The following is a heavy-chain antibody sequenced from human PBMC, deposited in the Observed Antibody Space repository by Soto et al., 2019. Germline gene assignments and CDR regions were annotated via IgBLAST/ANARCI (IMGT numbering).Heavy chain of an antibody. J-gene: IGHJ5*02. CDR3: ARGAYSYGYWWFNP. CDR1: GGSVSSGSYY. Sequence: SETLSLTCTVSGGSVSSGSYYWSWIRQPPGKGLEWIGYIYYSGSTNYNPSLKSRVTISADTSKNQFSLKLSSVTAADTAVYYCARGAYSYGYWWFNPWGQGALVTVSS. CDR2: IYYSGST. V-gene: IGHV4-61*01. D-gene: IGHD5-18*01.